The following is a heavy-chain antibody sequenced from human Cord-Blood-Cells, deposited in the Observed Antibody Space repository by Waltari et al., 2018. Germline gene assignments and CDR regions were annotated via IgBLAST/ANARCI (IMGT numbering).Heavy chain of an antibody. D-gene: IGHD2-15*01. J-gene: IGHJ2*01. CDR1: GGSFSGYY. CDR2: INHGGST. V-gene: IGHV4-34*01. Sequence: QVQLQQWGAGLLKPSETLSLTCAVYGGSFSGYYWSWIRQPPGKGLEWIGEINHGGSTNYNPSLKTRVAISVDTSKNQFSLKLSSVTAADAAVYYCARLVVVVASFDLWGRGTLVTVSS. CDR3: ARLVVVVASFDL.